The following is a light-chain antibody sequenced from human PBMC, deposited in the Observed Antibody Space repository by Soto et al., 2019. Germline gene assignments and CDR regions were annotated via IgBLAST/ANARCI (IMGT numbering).Light chain of an antibody. V-gene: IGKV1-39*01. CDR2: AAS. CDR3: QQSYKTPHT. Sequence: DIQMTQSPSSLSASVGDRVTINCRASQGVSAYLLWYQQTQGKAPKLLIYAASNLLSGVPSRFSGSGSGTKVSLTISGLQPDDFGPYSWQQSYKTPHTFGQGTKLESK. CDR1: QGVSAY. J-gene: IGKJ2*01.